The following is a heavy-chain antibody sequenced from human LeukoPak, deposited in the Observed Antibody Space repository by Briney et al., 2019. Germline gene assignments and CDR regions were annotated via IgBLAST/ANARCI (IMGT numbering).Heavy chain of an antibody. CDR2: FYISGST. Sequence: SETLSLTCTVSGDSISNYFWSWIRQPAGKGLEWIGRFYISGSTNYNPSLKSRVTMSVDTSKNQFSLKLSSVTAADTAVYSCARDTYYYDSSGYYYFDYWGQGTLVTVSS. J-gene: IGHJ4*02. CDR3: ARDTYYYDSSGYYYFDY. D-gene: IGHD3-22*01. V-gene: IGHV4-4*07. CDR1: GDSISNYF.